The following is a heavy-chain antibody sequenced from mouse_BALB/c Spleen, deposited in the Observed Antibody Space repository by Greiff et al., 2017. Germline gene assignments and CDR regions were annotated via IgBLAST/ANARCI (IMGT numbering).Heavy chain of an antibody. J-gene: IGHJ2*01. D-gene: IGHD2-3*01. CDR3: ARWLLPSYYFDY. CDR1: GYAFTHYL. Sequence: QVQLQQSGAELVRPGTSVKVSCKASGYAFTHYLIEWVKQRPGQGLEWIGVINPGSGGTNYNEKFKGKATLTADKSSSTAYMQLSSLTSDDSAVYFCARWLLPSYYFDYWGQGTTLTVSS. CDR2: INPGSGGT. V-gene: IGHV1-54*01.